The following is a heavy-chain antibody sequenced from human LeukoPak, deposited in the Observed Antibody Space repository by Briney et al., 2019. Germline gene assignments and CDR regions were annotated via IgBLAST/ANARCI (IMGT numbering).Heavy chain of an antibody. CDR2: IIPIFGTA. J-gene: IGHJ3*02. CDR1: GGTFSSYA. CDR3: ARAPSLNDAFDI. V-gene: IGHV1-69*13. Sequence: SVKVSCKASGGTFSSYAISWVRQAPGQGLEWMGGIIPIFGTANYAQKFQGRVTITADESTSTAYMELSSLRSEGTAVYYCARAPSLNDAFDIWGQGTMVTVSS.